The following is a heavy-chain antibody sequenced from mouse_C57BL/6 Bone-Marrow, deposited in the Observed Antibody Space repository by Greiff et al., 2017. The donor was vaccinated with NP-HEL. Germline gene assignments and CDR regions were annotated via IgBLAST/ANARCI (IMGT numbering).Heavy chain of an antibody. J-gene: IGHJ3*01. CDR2: IYPRSGNT. CDR3: ARCSIYYGNPWFAY. D-gene: IGHD2-1*01. Sequence: QVHVKQSGAELARPGASVKLSCKASGYTFTSYGISWVKQRTGQGLEWIGEIYPRSGNTYYNEKFKGKATLTADKSSSTAYMELRSLTSEDSAVYFCARCSIYYGNPWFAYWGQGTLVTVSA. V-gene: IGHV1-81*01. CDR1: GYTFTSYG.